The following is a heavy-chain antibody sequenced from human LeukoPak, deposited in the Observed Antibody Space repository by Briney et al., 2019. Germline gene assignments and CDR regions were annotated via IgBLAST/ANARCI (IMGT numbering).Heavy chain of an antibody. V-gene: IGHV5-51*01. CDR1: GHIFTNSW. J-gene: IGHJ4*02. Sequence: GESLKISCKVSGHIFTNSWIGWVRQMPGKGLEWMGIIYPGDSDTRYSPSFQGQVPISADKSISTAYLPWSSLKASDPAMYYCARHGIYGGDLLFDYWGQGTLVTVSS. CDR3: ARHGIYGGDLLFDY. CDR2: IYPGDSDT. D-gene: IGHD2-21*01.